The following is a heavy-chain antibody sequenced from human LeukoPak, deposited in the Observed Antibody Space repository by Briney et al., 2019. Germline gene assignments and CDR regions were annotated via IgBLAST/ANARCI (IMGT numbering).Heavy chain of an antibody. Sequence: GGSLRISCVVSGFNFRSNWMSWVRQAPGKGLEWVAVISYDGSNKYYADSVKGRFTISRDNSKNTLYLQMNSLRAEDTAVYYCAKDSGLGLDYWGQGTLVTVSS. CDR2: ISYDGSNK. V-gene: IGHV3-30*18. CDR1: GFNFRSNW. J-gene: IGHJ4*02. CDR3: AKDSGLGLDY. D-gene: IGHD3-10*01.